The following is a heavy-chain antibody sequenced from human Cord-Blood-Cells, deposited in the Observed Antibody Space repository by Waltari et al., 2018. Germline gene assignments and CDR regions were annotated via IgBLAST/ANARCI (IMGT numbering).Heavy chain of an antibody. J-gene: IGHJ3*02. CDR3: AKDNGIREYAFDI. D-gene: IGHD3-10*01. Sequence: EVQLLESGGGLVQPGGSLRLSCAASGFTFSSYAMSWVRQAPGKGLGGVSAISGSGGSTYYADSVKGRFTISRDNSKNTLYLQMNSLRAEDTAVYYCAKDNGIREYAFDIWGQGTMVTVSS. CDR1: GFTFSSYA. V-gene: IGHV3-23*01. CDR2: ISGSGGST.